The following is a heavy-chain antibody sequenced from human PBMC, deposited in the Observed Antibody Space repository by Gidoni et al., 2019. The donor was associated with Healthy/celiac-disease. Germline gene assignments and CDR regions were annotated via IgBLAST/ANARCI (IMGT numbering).Heavy chain of an antibody. CDR1: GFTFAAYA. Sequence: EVQLVESGGGLVQPGRSLRLSCAASGFTFAAYAMHWVRQAPGKGLEWVSRISWNSGSIGYADSVKGRFTISRDNAKNSLYLQMNSLRAEDTALYYCAKGSYYYDSSGYSIDYWGQGTLVTVSS. CDR3: AKGSYYYDSSGYSIDY. J-gene: IGHJ4*02. D-gene: IGHD3-22*01. CDR2: ISWNSGSI. V-gene: IGHV3-9*01.